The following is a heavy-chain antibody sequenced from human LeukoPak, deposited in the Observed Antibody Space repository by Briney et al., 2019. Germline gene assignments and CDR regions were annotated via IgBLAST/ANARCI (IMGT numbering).Heavy chain of an antibody. CDR1: GYSFRTSW. J-gene: IGHJ2*01. Sequence: GESLKISCQGSGYSFRTSWIAWVRQMPGKGLEWMAVIYVGDSDTRYSPSFKGQVTISADKSINTVYLQWSGLKASDTAMYYCARQRDVMVTDRLGYFDLWGRGTLVSVSS. D-gene: IGHD2-21*02. CDR2: IYVGDSDT. CDR3: ARQRDVMVTDRLGYFDL. V-gene: IGHV5-51*01.